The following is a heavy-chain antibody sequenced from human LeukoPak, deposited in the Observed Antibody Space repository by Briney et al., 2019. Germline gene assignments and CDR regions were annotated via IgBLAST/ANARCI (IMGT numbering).Heavy chain of an antibody. CDR3: AKNPHFYDSSGYYNPIYYYYMDV. D-gene: IGHD3-22*01. Sequence: GGSLRLSCAASGFTFNNYAMSWVRQAPGKGLEWVSTISGSGGSTYYADSVKGRLTISRDNSKNTLYLQMNSLRAEDTAVYYCAKNPHFYDSSGYYNPIYYYYMDVWGKGTTVTVSS. J-gene: IGHJ6*03. V-gene: IGHV3-23*01. CDR2: ISGSGGST. CDR1: GFTFNNYA.